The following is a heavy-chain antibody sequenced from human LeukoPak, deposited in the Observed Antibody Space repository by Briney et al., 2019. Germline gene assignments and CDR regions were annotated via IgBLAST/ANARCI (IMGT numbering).Heavy chain of an antibody. CDR1: GFTFSTST. V-gene: IGHV3-21*01. CDR3: ARLANYYDSSGDGFDI. CDR2: ISSSSSYI. D-gene: IGHD3-22*01. J-gene: IGHJ3*02. Sequence: GESLRLSCAASGFTFSTSTMNWVRQAPGKGLEWVSSISSSSSYIYYADSVKGRFTISRDNAKNSLYLQMNSLRAEDTAVYYCARLANYYDSSGDGFDIWGQGTMVTVSS.